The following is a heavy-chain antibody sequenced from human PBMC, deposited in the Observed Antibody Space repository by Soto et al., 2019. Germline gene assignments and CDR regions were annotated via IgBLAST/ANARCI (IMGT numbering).Heavy chain of an antibody. V-gene: IGHV4-31*03. CDR3: ASGSVVAATLFDY. CDR1: GGSISSGGYY. Sequence: QVQLQESGPGLVKPSQTLSLTCTVSGGSISSGGYYWSWIRQHPGKGLEWIGYIYYSGSTYYNPTLKSRVTVSVDTSKNQFSLKLSSVTAADTAVYYCASGSVVAATLFDYWGQGTLVTVSS. CDR2: IYYSGST. D-gene: IGHD2-15*01. J-gene: IGHJ4*02.